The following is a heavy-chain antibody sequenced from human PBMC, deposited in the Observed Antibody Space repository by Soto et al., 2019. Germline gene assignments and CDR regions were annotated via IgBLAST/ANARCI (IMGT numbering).Heavy chain of an antibody. CDR1: GFTFSSDS. J-gene: IGHJ4*02. D-gene: IGHD1-26*01. Sequence: GGALRLSYAAAGFTFSSDSMYWVRQAAGKGLEWVSSISSSSSYIYYADSVKGRFTISRDNAKNSLYLQMNSLRAEDTAVYYCARGGSGSFHSYFDYWGQGTLVTVSS. CDR3: ARGGSGSFHSYFDY. CDR2: ISSSSSYI. V-gene: IGHV3-21*01.